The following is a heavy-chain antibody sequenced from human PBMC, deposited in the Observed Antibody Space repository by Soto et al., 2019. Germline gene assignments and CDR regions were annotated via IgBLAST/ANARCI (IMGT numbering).Heavy chain of an antibody. V-gene: IGHV1-2*02. CDR1: GYTFTGYY. Sequence: GASVKVSCKASGYTFTGYYMHWVRQAPGQGLEWMGWINPNSGGTNYAQKFQGRVTMTRDASISTAYMELSRLRSDDTAVYYCASGRGWYSSGYYCDYWGQGTLVTVSS. J-gene: IGHJ4*02. D-gene: IGHD6-19*01. CDR2: INPNSGGT. CDR3: ASGRGWYSSGYYCDY.